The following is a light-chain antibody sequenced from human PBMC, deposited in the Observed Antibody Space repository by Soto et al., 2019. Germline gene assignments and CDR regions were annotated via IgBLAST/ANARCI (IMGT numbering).Light chain of an antibody. CDR1: QSVSTY. J-gene: IGKJ5*01. CDR3: QQRSKWPIT. CDR2: DAS. V-gene: IGKV3-11*01. Sequence: EIVLTQSPAPLSLSPGERATLSCRATQSVSTYLAWYQQKPGRAPRLLIYDASKRATGIPARFSGSGSGTGCTLTISSLEPEDVAVYYCQQRSKWPITLGQGTRLEIK.